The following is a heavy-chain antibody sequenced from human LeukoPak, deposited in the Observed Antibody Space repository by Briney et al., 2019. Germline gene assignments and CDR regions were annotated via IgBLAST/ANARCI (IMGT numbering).Heavy chain of an antibody. V-gene: IGHV3-23*01. J-gene: IGHJ4*02. CDR3: ARGTMFPYYFDY. CDR1: GFTFSSYG. Sequence: PGGSLRLSCAASGFTFSSYGMHWVRQAPGKGLEWVSAIRGSGTGTNYGDSVKGRFTISRHNSKNTLYLQMNSLRAEDTAVYYCARGTMFPYYFDYWGQGTLVTVSS. D-gene: IGHD3-10*02. CDR2: IRGSGTGT.